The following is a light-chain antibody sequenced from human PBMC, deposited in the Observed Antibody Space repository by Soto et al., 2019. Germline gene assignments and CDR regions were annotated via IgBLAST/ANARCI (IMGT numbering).Light chain of an antibody. CDR3: QQYDDLPYT. CDR1: QDIGDY. CDR2: DAS. V-gene: IGKV1-33*01. J-gene: IGKJ2*01. Sequence: DVQMTQSPSSLAASVGDRVTITCQASQDIGDYVNWYQQKPGKAPNLLIFDASILERGVPSRFSGSGSGTAFTFTINRLQPEDIATYYCQQYDDLPYTFGQGTQLEIK.